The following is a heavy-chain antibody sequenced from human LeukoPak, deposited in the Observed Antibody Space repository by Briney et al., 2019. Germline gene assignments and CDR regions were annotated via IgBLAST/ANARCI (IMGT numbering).Heavy chain of an antibody. CDR3: ASDLRYSSSWYSDY. CDR1: GYTFTSYG. J-gene: IGHJ4*02. CDR2: ISAYNGNT. Sequence: ASVKVSCKASGYTFTSYGISWVRQAPGQGLEWMGWISAYNGNTNYAQKLQGRVTMTTDTSTSTAYMELRSLRSDDTAVYYCASDLRYSSSWYSDYWGQGTLVTVSS. D-gene: IGHD6-13*01. V-gene: IGHV1-18*01.